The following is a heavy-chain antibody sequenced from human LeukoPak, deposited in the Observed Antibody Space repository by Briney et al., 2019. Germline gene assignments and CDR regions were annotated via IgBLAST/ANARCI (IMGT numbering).Heavy chain of an antibody. J-gene: IGHJ4*02. D-gene: IGHD2-2*01. CDR1: GGSISSSSYY. CDR2: IYYSGST. Sequence: SETLSLTCTVSGGSISSSSYYWGWIRQPPGKGLEWIGSIYYSGSTYYNPSLKSRVTISVDTSKNQFSLKLSSVTAADTAVYYCAKVGVNSPTDYFDYWGQGTLVTVSS. CDR3: AKVGVNSPTDYFDY. V-gene: IGHV4-39*01.